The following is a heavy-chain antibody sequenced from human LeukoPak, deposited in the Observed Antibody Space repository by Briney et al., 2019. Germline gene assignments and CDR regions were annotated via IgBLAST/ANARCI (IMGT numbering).Heavy chain of an antibody. J-gene: IGHJ3*02. V-gene: IGHV3-64*01. CDR1: GFTFGSYA. Sequence: GGSLRLSCAASGFTFGSYAMHWVRQAPGKGLEYVSAISSNGGSTYYANSVKGRSTISRDNSKNTLYLQMGSLRAEDVAVYYCAREGYCSGGSCSGNAFDIWGQGTMVTVSS. CDR3: AREGYCSGGSCSGNAFDI. D-gene: IGHD2-15*01. CDR2: ISSNGGST.